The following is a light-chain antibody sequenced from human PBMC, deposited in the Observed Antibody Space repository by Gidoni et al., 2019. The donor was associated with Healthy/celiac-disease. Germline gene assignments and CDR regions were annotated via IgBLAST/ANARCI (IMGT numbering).Light chain of an antibody. CDR3: QQYYSTPFT. CDR1: QSVLYSSNNKNY. J-gene: IGKJ3*01. Sequence: DIVMTQSPDSLAVSLGERATINCKSSQSVLYSSNNKNYLAWYQQKPGQPPKLRIYWASTRESGVPDRFSGSGSGTDFTLTISSLQAEDVAVYYCQQYYSTPFTLGPGTKVEIK. CDR2: WAS. V-gene: IGKV4-1*01.